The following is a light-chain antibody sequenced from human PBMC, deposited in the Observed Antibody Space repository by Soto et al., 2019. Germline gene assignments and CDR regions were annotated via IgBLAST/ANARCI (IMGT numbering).Light chain of an antibody. Sequence: EIVMTHSPAILSVSPGETGTLSFRASQDIGTKLAWYQQKPGQAPRLLMYDVSTRASAAPARFSGSGSGSEFTLTISSLQSEDFAIYFCQQYYHWRTFGQGTKVDIK. J-gene: IGKJ1*01. CDR2: DVS. CDR3: QQYYHWRT. CDR1: QDIGTK. V-gene: IGKV3-15*01.